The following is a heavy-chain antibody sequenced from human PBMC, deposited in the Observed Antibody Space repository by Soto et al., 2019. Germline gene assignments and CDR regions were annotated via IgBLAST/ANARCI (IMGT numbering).Heavy chain of an antibody. CDR1: GGSVSSEHYY. V-gene: IGHV4-61*03. D-gene: IGHD5-12*01. J-gene: IGHJ4*02. CDR2: FFYTGST. CDR3: AGGTDGKKVAY. Sequence: SETLSLTCTVSGGSVSSEHYYWNWIRQPPGKGLEWIGYFFYTGSTNYNPSLESRLTMSVDMSKNHFSLKLSSVTAADTAVYYCAGGTDGKKVAYWGQRTLVTVSS.